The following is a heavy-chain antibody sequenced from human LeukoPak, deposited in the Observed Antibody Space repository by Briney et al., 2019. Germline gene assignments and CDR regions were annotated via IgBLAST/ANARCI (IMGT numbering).Heavy chain of an antibody. D-gene: IGHD4-23*01. CDR3: ARVNGGTYFFDY. CDR1: GFTFSSYA. J-gene: IGHJ4*02. V-gene: IGHV3-30-3*01. Sequence: GRSLRLSCAASGFTFSSYAMHWVRQAPGKGLEWVAVISYDGSNKYYADSVKGRFTISRDNSKNTLYLQMNSLRAEDTAVYYCARVNGGTYFFDYWGQGTLVTVSS. CDR2: ISYDGSNK.